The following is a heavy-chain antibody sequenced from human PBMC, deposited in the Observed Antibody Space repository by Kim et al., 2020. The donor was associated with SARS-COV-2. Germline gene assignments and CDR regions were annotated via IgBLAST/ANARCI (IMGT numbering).Heavy chain of an antibody. Sequence: TRYEENFQGRVTLTRDTSTNTVYMGLTSLRREDTAVYYCTKEFENTLYFDIWGQGTLVTVSP. D-gene: IGHD2-15*01. CDR3: TKEFENTLYFDI. J-gene: IGHJ4*02. V-gene: IGHV1-46*01. CDR2: T.